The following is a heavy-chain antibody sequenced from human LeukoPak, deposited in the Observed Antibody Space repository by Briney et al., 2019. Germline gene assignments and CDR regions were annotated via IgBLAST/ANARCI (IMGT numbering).Heavy chain of an antibody. Sequence: PGGSLRLSCAASGFTFSSYAMSWVRQAPGKGLEWVSAISGSGGSTYYADSVKGRFTISKDNSKNTLYLQMNSLRAEDTAVYYCAKGGYSYGPRNWFDPWGQGTLVTVSS. CDR2: ISGSGGST. CDR1: GFTFSSYA. CDR3: AKGGYSYGPRNWFDP. V-gene: IGHV3-23*01. J-gene: IGHJ5*02. D-gene: IGHD5-18*01.